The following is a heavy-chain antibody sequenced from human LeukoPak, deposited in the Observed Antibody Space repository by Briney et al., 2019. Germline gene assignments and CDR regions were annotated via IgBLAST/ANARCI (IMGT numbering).Heavy chain of an antibody. Sequence: SETLSLTCAVSGASISSGDYSWSWIRQPPGKGLEWIGYIYYTGSTHYNRSLKSRVTISVDTSKNQFSLKLSSVTAADTAVYYCARGRTRGGTYYDYVWGSYRRRIDYWGQGTLVTVSS. CDR1: GASISSGDYS. V-gene: IGHV4-30-4*07. CDR3: ARGRTRGGTYYDYVWGSYRRRIDY. CDR2: IYYTGST. J-gene: IGHJ4*02. D-gene: IGHD3-16*02.